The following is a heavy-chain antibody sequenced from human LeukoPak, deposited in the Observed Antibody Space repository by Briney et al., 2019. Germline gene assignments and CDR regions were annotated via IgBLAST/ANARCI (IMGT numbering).Heavy chain of an antibody. CDR2: INPNSGGT. CDR1: GYTFTGYY. J-gene: IGHJ5*02. CDR3: AREGGLPYYDFWSGYYTWFDP. V-gene: IGHV1-2*04. D-gene: IGHD3-3*01. Sequence: ASVKVSGKASGYTFTGYYMHWVRQAPGQGLEWMGWINPNSGGTNYAQKFQGWVTMTRDTSISTAYMELSRLRSDDTAVYYCAREGGLPYYDFWSGYYTWFDPWGQGTLVTVSS.